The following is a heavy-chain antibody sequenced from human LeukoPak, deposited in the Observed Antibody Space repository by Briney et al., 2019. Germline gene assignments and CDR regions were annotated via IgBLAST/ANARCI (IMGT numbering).Heavy chain of an antibody. CDR3: AREGGFYRPLDY. CDR1: GGSVSSTNW. Sequence: PSETLSLTCRVSGGSVSSTNWWTWIRQPPGKGMAWIGGGHLDGRTNFNQSLKSRLTMSVDLSENHVSLKLTSVTAADTAVYYCAREGGFYRPLDYSGQGTLVTVSS. V-gene: IGHV4-4*02. CDR2: GHLDGRT. D-gene: IGHD6-25*01. J-gene: IGHJ4*02.